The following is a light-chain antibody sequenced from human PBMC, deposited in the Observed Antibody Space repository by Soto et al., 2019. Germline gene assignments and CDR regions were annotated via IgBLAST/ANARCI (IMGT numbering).Light chain of an antibody. Sequence: QSVLTQPPSASGTPGQRVTISCSGSSSNIASNTVNWYQQLPGTAPKVLIYTDNQRPSGVPDRFSGSKSGTSASLAISGLQSEDEADYYCAASDDSLNGVVFGGGTKLTVL. CDR2: TDN. CDR3: AASDDSLNGVV. V-gene: IGLV1-44*01. J-gene: IGLJ2*01. CDR1: SSNIASNT.